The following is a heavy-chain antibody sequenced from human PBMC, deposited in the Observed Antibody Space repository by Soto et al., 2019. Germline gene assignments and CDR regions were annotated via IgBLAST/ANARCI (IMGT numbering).Heavy chain of an antibody. V-gene: IGHV1-69*12. D-gene: IGHD3-16*02. J-gene: IGHJ6*02. CDR3: ARGDYDYVWGSYRSGMGYYYGMDV. CDR2: IIPIFGTA. CDR1: GGTFSSYA. Sequence: QVQLVQSGAEVKKPGSSVKVSCKASGGTFSSYAISWVRQAPGQGLEWMGGIIPIFGTANYAQKFQGRVTITVDESTSTAYMELSSLRSEDTAVYYCARGDYDYVWGSYRSGMGYYYGMDVWGQGTTVTVSS.